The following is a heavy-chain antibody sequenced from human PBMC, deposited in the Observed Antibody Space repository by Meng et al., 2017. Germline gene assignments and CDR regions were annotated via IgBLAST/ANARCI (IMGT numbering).Heavy chain of an antibody. CDR1: GGSISSYY. CDR3: ARDPRGGNYLDAFDI. D-gene: IGHD4-23*01. V-gene: IGHV4-4*07. J-gene: IGHJ3*02. Sequence: SETLSLTCTVSGGSISSYYWSWIRQPAGKGLEWIGRIYTSGSTNYNPSLKSRVTMSVGTSKNQFSLKLSSVTAADTAVYYCARDPRGGNYLDAFDIWGQGTMVTVSS. CDR2: IYTSGST.